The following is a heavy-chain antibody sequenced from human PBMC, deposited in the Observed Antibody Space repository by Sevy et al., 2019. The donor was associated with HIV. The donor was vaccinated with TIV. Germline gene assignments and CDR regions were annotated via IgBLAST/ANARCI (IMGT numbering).Heavy chain of an antibody. CDR1: GFTFSSYW. J-gene: IGHJ4*02. Sequence: GGSLRLSCTASGFTFSSYWMTWVRQTPGKGLEWVANIKQDMSEKYYADSVKGRFTISRDNARNSLYLQMESLRAEDTAVYYCARAQQVTMLVVIGGLYFDFWGQGTLVTVSS. CDR2: IKQDMSEK. V-gene: IGHV3-7*01. CDR3: ARAQQVTMLVVIGGLYFDF. D-gene: IGHD3-22*01.